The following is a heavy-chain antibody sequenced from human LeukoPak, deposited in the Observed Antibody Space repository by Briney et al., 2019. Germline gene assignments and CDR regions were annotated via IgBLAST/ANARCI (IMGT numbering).Heavy chain of an antibody. Sequence: GASVKVSCTASAYTFTRYGISWVRQAPGQGLEWMGWISGYNGNTNYAPKFQGRVTMTTDTSTSTAYMELRSLRSDDTAVYYCARSRGYDFLYVPYYFDYWGQGTLVTVSS. J-gene: IGHJ4*02. D-gene: IGHD3-3*01. CDR3: ARSRGYDFLYVPYYFDY. CDR2: ISGYNGNT. V-gene: IGHV1-18*01. CDR1: AYTFTRYG.